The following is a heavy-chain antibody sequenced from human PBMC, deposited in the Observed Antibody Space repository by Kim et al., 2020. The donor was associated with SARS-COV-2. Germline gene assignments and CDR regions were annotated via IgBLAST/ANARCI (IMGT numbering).Heavy chain of an antibody. CDR2: ISSSSSYI. D-gene: IGHD3-16*01. J-gene: IGHJ3*02. CDR1: GFTFSSYS. Sequence: GGSLRLSCAASGFTFSSYSMNWVRQAPGKGLEWVSSISSSSSYIYYADSVKGRFTISRDNAKNSLYLQMNSLRAEDTAVYYCARDAAYYDYVWGSYYHDAFDIWGQGTMVTVSS. CDR3: ARDAAYYDYVWGSYYHDAFDI. V-gene: IGHV3-21*01.